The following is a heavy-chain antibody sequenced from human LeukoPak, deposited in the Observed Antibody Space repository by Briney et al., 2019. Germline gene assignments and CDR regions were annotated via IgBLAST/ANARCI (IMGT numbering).Heavy chain of an antibody. CDR2: ISAYNGNT. D-gene: IGHD3-10*01. CDR3: ARDNAYYYGSGRTFNWFDP. Sequence: ASVKVSCKASGYTFTSYGISWVRQAPGQGLEWMGWISAYNGNTNYAQKLQGRVTKTTDTSTSTAYMELRSLRSDDTAVYYCARDNAYYYGSGRTFNWFDPWGQGTLVTVSS. CDR1: GYTFTSYG. V-gene: IGHV1-18*01. J-gene: IGHJ5*02.